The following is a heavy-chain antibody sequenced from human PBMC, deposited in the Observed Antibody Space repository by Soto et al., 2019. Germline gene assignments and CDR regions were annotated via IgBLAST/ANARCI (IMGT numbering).Heavy chain of an antibody. CDR2: LNWNGAST. V-gene: IGHV3-20*04. J-gene: IGHJ4*02. CDR3: ARGVSSGWTNYDF. D-gene: IGHD6-19*01. Sequence: EVQLVESGGGVVRPGGSLRLSCAASGFTFDDHGMSWVRQVPGKGLEWVSGLNWNGASTGYADSVKGRFTISRDNAKNSLYLQMNSLRAEDTALSYCARGVSSGWTNYDFWGQGTLVTVSS. CDR1: GFTFDDHG.